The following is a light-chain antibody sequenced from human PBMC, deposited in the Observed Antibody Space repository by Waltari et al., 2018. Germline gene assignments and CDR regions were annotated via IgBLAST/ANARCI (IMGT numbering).Light chain of an antibody. CDR1: SSDVGGYNY. V-gene: IGLV2-14*01. Sequence: QSALTQPASVSGSPGQSITISCTGTSSDVGGYNYVSWYQQHPAKAPKLMIYDVSNRPSGGSNRFSGSKSGNTASLTISGLQAEDEAGYYCSSYTSSTPYVFGTGTKVTVL. CDR2: DVS. CDR3: SSYTSSTPYV. J-gene: IGLJ1*01.